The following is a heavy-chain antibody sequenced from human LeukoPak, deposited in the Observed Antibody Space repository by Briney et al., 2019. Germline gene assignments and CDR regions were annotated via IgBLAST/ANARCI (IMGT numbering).Heavy chain of an antibody. Sequence: PGGSLRLSCAASGFTFSSYGMHWVRQAPGKGLEWVAVISSDGSSEQSADSVKGRFTISRGNSKNMLFLQMDSLRAEDAAVYYCARDLSGSYVSDYWGQGTLVTVSS. CDR2: ISSDGSSE. CDR3: ARDLSGSYVSDY. V-gene: IGHV3-30*03. J-gene: IGHJ4*02. CDR1: GFTFSSYG. D-gene: IGHD1-26*01.